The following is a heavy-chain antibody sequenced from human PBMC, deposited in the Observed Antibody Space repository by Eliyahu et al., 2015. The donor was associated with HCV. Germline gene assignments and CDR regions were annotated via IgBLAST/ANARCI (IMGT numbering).Heavy chain of an antibody. V-gene: IGHV3-21*01. D-gene: IGHD2-2*01. CDR3: ARDGKMGDIVVVPHHYYGMDV. Sequence: EVQLVESGGGLVKPGGSLXLXXAXXGFTFXXXSMXWVRQAPGKGLEWVSSISSSSSYXYYADSVKGRFTISRDNAKNSLYLQMNSLRAEDTAVYYCARDGKMGDIVVVPHHYYGMDVWGQGTTVTVSS. CDR1: GFTFXXXS. CDR2: ISSSSSYX. J-gene: IGHJ6*02.